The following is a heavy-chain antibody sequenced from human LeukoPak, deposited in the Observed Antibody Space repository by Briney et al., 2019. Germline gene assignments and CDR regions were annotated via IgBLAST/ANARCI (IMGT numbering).Heavy chain of an antibody. CDR2: IYYSGST. J-gene: IGHJ6*02. D-gene: IGHD2-21*02. CDR3: ARRGGCGGDCYPDYGMDV. Sequence: PSETLSLTCTVSGGSTSSYYWSWIRQPPGKGLEWIGYIYYSGSTNYNPSLKSRVTISVDTSKNQFSLKLSSVTAADTAVYYCARRGGCGGDCYPDYGMDVWGQGTTVTVSS. CDR1: GGSTSSYY. V-gene: IGHV4-59*08.